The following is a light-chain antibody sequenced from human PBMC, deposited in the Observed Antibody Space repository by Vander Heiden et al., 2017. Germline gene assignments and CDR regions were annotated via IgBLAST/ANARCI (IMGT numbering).Light chain of an antibody. CDR1: QSISSY. V-gene: IGKV1-39*01. J-gene: IGKJ3*01. CDR2: AAS. Sequence: DIQMTQSPSSLSASVGDRVTITCRASQSISSYLNWYQQKPGKAPKLLIYAASSLQSGVPSRFSGSGSGTDFTLTISSLQPEDFATYYCQQSYSTPLFGFRPGAKVGIQ. CDR3: QQSYSTPLFG.